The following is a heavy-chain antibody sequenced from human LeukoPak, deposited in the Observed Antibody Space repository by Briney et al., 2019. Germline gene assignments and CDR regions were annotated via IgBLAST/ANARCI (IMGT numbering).Heavy chain of an antibody. CDR1: GFTFSSYW. Sequence: PGGSLRLSCAASGFTFSSYWMHWVRQAPGKGLVWVSRINSDGSSTSYADSVKGRFTISRDNAKNTLYLQMNSLRAEDTAVYYCARARRPKWERDGYTTKESAFDIWGQGTMVTAS. V-gene: IGHV3-74*01. CDR3: ARARRPKWERDGYTTKESAFDI. J-gene: IGHJ3*02. CDR2: INSDGSST. D-gene: IGHD5-24*01.